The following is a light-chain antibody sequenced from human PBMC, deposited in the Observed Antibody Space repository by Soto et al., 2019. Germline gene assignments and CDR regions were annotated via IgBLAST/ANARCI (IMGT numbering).Light chain of an antibody. CDR2: EVS. Sequence: DVVMTQTPLSLSVTPGQPASIPCKSSQSLLHITGETFLFWYLQKPGQSPPLLIYEVSTRVSGVPDRFSGSGSGTDFTLEISRVETDDVGIYYCMQSTQLPPTFGQGTRLEIK. J-gene: IGKJ5*01. CDR1: QSLLHITGETF. V-gene: IGKV2D-29*02. CDR3: MQSTQLPPT.